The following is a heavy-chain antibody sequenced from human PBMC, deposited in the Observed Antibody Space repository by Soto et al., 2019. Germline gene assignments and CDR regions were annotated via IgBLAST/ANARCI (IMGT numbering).Heavy chain of an antibody. CDR3: AKDHRPVYGDDYYFDY. Sequence: GGSLRLSCAASGFTFSSYAMSWVRQAPGKGLEWVSAISATGHSTYYADSVEGRFTISRDNSKNTLYLQVNSLRAEDTAIYFCAKDHRPVYGDDYYFDYWGQGVLVTVSS. J-gene: IGHJ4*02. CDR2: ISATGHST. D-gene: IGHD4-17*01. V-gene: IGHV3-23*01. CDR1: GFTFSSYA.